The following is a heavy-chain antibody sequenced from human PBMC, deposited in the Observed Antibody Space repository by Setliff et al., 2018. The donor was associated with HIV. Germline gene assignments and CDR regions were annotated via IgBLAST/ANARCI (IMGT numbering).Heavy chain of an antibody. J-gene: IGHJ4*02. CDR3: ARLRDMEWELIGLDY. V-gene: IGHV4-61*10. Sequence: PSETLSLTCSVSGGSVNSGNYHWAWIRQPAGKGLEWIGHIYTSGSPHYKSSLTSRVTISLDTSKNQFSLKLSSVTAADTAIYYCARLRDMEWELIGLDYWGRGTLVTVSS. CDR2: IYTSGSP. D-gene: IGHD1-26*01. CDR1: GGSVNSGNYH.